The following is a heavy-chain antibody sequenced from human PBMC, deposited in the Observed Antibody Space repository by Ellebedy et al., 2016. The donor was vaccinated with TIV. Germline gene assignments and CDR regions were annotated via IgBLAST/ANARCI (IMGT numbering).Heavy chain of an antibody. Sequence: ASVKVSXKASGYTFTSYGISWVRQAPGQGLEWMGWISAYNGNTNYAQKLQGRVTMTTDTSTSTAYMELRSLRSDDTAVYYCARGDGSGWYYYYYGMDVWGQGTTVTVSS. J-gene: IGHJ6*02. CDR1: GYTFTSYG. CDR2: ISAYNGNT. CDR3: ARGDGSGWYYYYYGMDV. V-gene: IGHV1-18*01. D-gene: IGHD6-19*01.